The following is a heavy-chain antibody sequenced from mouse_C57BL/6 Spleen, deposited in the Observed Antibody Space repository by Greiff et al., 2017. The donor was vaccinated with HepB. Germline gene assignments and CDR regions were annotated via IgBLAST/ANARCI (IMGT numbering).Heavy chain of an antibody. CDR3: ARDYYGSSYVGAWFAY. V-gene: IGHV3-6*01. Sequence: EVKLQESGPGLVKPSQSLSLTCSVTGYSITSGYYWNWIRQFPGNKLEWMGYISYDGSNNYNPSLKNRISITRDTSKNQFFLKLNSVTTEDTATYYCARDYYGSSYVGAWFAYWGQGTLVTVSA. CDR2: ISYDGSN. D-gene: IGHD1-1*01. CDR1: GYSITSGYY. J-gene: IGHJ3*01.